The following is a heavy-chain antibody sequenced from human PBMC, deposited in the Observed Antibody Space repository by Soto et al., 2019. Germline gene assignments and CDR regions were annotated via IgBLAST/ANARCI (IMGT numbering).Heavy chain of an antibody. V-gene: IGHV4-4*02. D-gene: IGHD4-17*01. CDR1: GDPMNSRDW. J-gene: IGHJ4*02. Sequence: VQLQESGPALVEPSRSLSLTCAVSGDPMNSRDWWSWIRQPPGKGLEWIGEVRPGGSTNYNAALNSRLPVSVDESKNQFSLRLTSVTAADTAVYYCARVRFSATTRACVDYWGQGLLVTVSS. CDR2: VRPGGST. CDR3: ARVRFSATTRACVDY.